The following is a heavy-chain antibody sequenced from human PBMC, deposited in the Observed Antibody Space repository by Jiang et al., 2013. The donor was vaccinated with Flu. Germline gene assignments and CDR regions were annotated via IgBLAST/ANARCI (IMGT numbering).Heavy chain of an antibody. Sequence: QSGSELKKPGASVKISCKASGYTFTRYAVNWVRQAPGQGLEWIGWINTNTGNPTYAQGFTGRFVFSLDTSVSTAYLQINSLKAEDTAVYYCARDTVITPENWFDPWGQGTLVTVSS. D-gene: IGHD4-23*01. CDR1: GYTFTRYA. V-gene: IGHV7-4-1*02. CDR3: ARDTVITPENWFDP. CDR2: INTNTGNP. J-gene: IGHJ5*02.